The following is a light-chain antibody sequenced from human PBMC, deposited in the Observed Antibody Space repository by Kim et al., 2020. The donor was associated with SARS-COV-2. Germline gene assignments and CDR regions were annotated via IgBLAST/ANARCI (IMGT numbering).Light chain of an antibody. Sequence: SYELTQPPSVSVSPGQTASITCSGDKLGHKFVSWYQKKPGQSPVMVIYQNTKRPSGIPERFSGSNSGNTATLTISGTQAMDEADFYCQTWDGSTVFGGGTKLTVL. V-gene: IGLV3-1*01. J-gene: IGLJ2*01. CDR1: KLGHKF. CDR2: QNT. CDR3: QTWDGSTV.